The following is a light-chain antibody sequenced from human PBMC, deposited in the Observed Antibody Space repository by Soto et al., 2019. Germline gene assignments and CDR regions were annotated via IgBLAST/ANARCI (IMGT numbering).Light chain of an antibody. V-gene: IGKV3-20*01. CDR3: QQYGNSRFT. CDR2: GTS. CDR1: QSVSSSS. Sequence: VLPQSPGTLSLSAGDRATLSCRASQSVSSSSFAWYQQKPGQAPRLLIFGTSARATGIPDRFRGSGSGTEFTLTITRLEPEDFAVYYCQQYGNSRFTFGRGTKLEIK. J-gene: IGKJ2*01.